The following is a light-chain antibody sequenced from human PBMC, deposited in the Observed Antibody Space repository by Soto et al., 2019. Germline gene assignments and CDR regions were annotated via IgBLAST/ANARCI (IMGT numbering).Light chain of an antibody. CDR3: QQYNNWPPT. CDR2: DVS. CDR1: QSARSS. J-gene: IGKJ5*01. Sequence: EVVMTQSPATLSVSRGERATRSCKASQSARSSLGWYQQKPGQPPRLLIHDVSIRATGIPARFNGSGSGTEFTLTISSLQSEDFAVYYCQQYNNWPPTFGQGTRLEIK. V-gene: IGKV3-15*01.